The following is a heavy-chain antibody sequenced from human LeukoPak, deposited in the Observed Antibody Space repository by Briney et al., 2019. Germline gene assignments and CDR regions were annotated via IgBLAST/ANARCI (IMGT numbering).Heavy chain of an antibody. CDR2: IKQDGSEK. CDR1: GFTFSSYW. CDR3: AKEFLSSGWYVGPKEYYFDY. Sequence: GGSLRLSCAASGFTFSSYWMSWVRQAPGKGLEWVANIKQDGSEKYYVDSVKGRFTISRDNSKNTLYLQMNSLRAEDTAVYYCAKEFLSSGWYVGPKEYYFDYWGQGTLVTVSS. V-gene: IGHV3-7*03. J-gene: IGHJ4*02. D-gene: IGHD6-19*01.